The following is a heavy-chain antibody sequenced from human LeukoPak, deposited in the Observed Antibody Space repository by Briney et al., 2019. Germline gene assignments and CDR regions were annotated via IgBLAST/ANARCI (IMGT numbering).Heavy chain of an antibody. J-gene: IGHJ4*02. CDR1: GYTFTGYY. CDR3: ARDQYYDTSGYYHD. V-gene: IGHV1-2*02. Sequence: ASVKVSCKASGYTFTGYYMHWVRQAPGQGLEWMGWINPNSGDTNYAQKFQGRVTMTRDTPISTAHMELSRLRSDDTAVYYCARDQYYDTSGYYHDWGQGTLVTVSS. D-gene: IGHD3-22*01. CDR2: INPNSGDT.